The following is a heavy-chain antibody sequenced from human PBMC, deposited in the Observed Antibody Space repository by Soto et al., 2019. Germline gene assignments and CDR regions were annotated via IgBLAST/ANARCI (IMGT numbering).Heavy chain of an antibody. V-gene: IGHV1-69*06. CDR1: GGTFSSYA. J-gene: IGHJ3*02. Sequence: QVQLVQSGAEVKKPGSSVKVSCKASGGTFSSYAISWVRQAPGQGLEWMGGIIPIFGTANYAQKFQGRVTITADKSTSTAYMELSSLRSEDTAVYYCARSGRSRFLMVHDAFDSWGQGTMVTVSS. CDR3: ARSGRSRFLMVHDAFDS. CDR2: IIPIFGTA. D-gene: IGHD3-10*01.